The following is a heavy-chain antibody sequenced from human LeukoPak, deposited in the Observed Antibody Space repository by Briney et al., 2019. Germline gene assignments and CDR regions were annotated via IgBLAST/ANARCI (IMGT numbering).Heavy chain of an antibody. J-gene: IGHJ6*03. CDR2: TYYRSKWSD. Sequence: SQTLSLTCAISGDSVSSNSAAWTWIRQSPSRGLEWLGRTYYRSKWSDDYAVSVKSRITIIPDTSKNQFSLHLNSMTPEDTAIYYCARGRVTTIANYYYYYIDVWGEGTTVTVSS. D-gene: IGHD4-17*01. CDR3: ARGRVTTIANYYYYYIDV. V-gene: IGHV6-1*01. CDR1: GDSVSSNSAA.